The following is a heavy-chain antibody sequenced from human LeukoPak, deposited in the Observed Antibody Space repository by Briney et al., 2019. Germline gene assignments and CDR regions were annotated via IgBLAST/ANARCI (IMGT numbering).Heavy chain of an antibody. CDR1: GYTFTGYY. J-gene: IGHJ5*02. V-gene: IGHV1-2*02. D-gene: IGHD4-17*01. CDR2: INPNSGGT. Sequence: ASVKVSCKASGYTFTGYYMHWVRQAPGQGLEWMGWINPNSGGTNYAQKFQGRVTMTRDTSISTAYMELSRLRSEDTAVYYCARVRDYGEYNWFDPWGREPWSPSPQ. CDR3: ARVRDYGEYNWFDP.